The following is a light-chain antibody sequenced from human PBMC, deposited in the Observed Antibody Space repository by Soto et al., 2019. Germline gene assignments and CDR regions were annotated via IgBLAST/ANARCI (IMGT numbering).Light chain of an antibody. J-gene: IGLJ2*01. CDR2: GNS. V-gene: IGLV1-40*01. CDR3: QSSDSSLDVV. Sequence: QSALTQPPSVSGAPGQRVTISCTGSSSNIGAGYDVHWYQQLPGTAPKLLIYGNSNRPSGVPDRFSGSKSGTSASLAITGLQAEDEADYYCQSSDSSLDVVFGGGTKLTVL. CDR1: SSNIGAGYD.